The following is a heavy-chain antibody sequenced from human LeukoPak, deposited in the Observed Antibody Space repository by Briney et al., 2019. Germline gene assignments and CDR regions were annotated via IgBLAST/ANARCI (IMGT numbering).Heavy chain of an antibody. J-gene: IGHJ4*02. Sequence: GGSLRLSCAGSGFTFSSYAMSWVRQAPGKGLEWVSAISDTGATTYDADSVKGRFTTSRDNSRSTLYLQMNSLRAEDTALYYCAKDTSIGRYCTNGVCSPFDYWGQGTLVTVSS. CDR3: AKDTSIGRYCTNGVCSPFDY. D-gene: IGHD2-8*01. CDR2: ISDTGATT. V-gene: IGHV3-23*01. CDR1: GFTFSSYA.